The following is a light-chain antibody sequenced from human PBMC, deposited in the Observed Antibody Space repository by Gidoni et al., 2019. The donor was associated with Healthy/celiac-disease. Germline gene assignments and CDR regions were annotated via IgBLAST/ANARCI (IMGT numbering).Light chain of an antibody. V-gene: IGKV3-11*01. Sequence: EIVFTQSPATLSLSPGERATLSFRASQSVSSYLAWYQQKPGQAPRLLIYEASNRATGIPARFSGSEAGTDFTLTSSSLEPEDFAVYYCQKRSNWPPTFGGGTKVEIK. CDR2: EAS. CDR1: QSVSSY. J-gene: IGKJ4*02. CDR3: QKRSNWPPT.